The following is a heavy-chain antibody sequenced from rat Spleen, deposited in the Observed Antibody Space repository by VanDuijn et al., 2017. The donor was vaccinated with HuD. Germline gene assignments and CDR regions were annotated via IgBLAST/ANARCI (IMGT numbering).Heavy chain of an antibody. Sequence: EVQLVESGGGLVQPGGSLKLSCVASGFTFSNFPMAWVRQAPKKGLEWVATISYDGISTYYRDSVKGRFTISRDNAKSTLFLQMDSLRSEDTATYYCARQGTDNIKSYFDYWGQGVMVTVSS. J-gene: IGHJ2*01. V-gene: IGHV5-7*01. CDR1: GFTFSNFP. CDR3: ARQGTDNIKSYFDY. CDR2: ISYDGIST. D-gene: IGHD1-11*01.